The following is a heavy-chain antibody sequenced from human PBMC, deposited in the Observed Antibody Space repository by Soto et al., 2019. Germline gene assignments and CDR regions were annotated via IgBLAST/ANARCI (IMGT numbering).Heavy chain of an antibody. CDR1: GFTVSSNY. D-gene: IGHD4-17*01. CDR2: IYSGGST. Sequence: GGGLIQPGGSLRLSCAASGFTVSSNYMSWVRQAPGKGLEWVSVIYSGGSTYYADSVKGRFTISRDNSKNTLYLQMNSLRAEDTAVYYCARGSYYGDYIFDYWGQGTLVTVSS. J-gene: IGHJ4*02. CDR3: ARGSYYGDYIFDY. V-gene: IGHV3-53*01.